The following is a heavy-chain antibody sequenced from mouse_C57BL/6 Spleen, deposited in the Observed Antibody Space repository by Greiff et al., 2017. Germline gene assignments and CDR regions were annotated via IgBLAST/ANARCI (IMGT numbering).Heavy chain of an antibody. D-gene: IGHD2-3*01. V-gene: IGHV1-85*01. J-gene: IGHJ4*01. CDR2: IYPRDGST. Sequence: QVQLKESGPELVKPGASVKLSCKASGYTFTSYDINWVKQRPGQGLEWIGWIYPRDGSTKYNEKFKGKATLTVDTSSSTAYMGLRSLTSEDSAVYFCARAPDGAMDYWGQGTSVTVSS. CDR3: ARAPDGAMDY. CDR1: GYTFTSYD.